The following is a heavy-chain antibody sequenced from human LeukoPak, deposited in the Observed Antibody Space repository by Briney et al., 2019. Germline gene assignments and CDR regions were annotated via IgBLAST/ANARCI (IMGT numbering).Heavy chain of an antibody. CDR1: GGSISSSSYY. CDR2: IYYSGST. CDR3: ARHPLSVTTYF. J-gene: IGHJ4*02. D-gene: IGHD4-17*01. V-gene: IGHV4-39*01. Sequence: SETLSLTCTVSGGSISSSSYYWGWIRQPPGKGLEWIGSIYYSGSTYYNPSLKSRVTISVDTSKNQFSLKLSSVTGADTAVYYCARHPLSVTTYFWGQGTLVTVSS.